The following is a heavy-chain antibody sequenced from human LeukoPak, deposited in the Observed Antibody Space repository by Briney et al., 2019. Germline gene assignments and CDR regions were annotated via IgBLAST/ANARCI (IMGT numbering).Heavy chain of an antibody. D-gene: IGHD7-27*01. CDR2: MNPNSGNT. J-gene: IGHJ6*03. Sequence: GASVKVSCKASGCTFTSYDINWVRQATGQGLEWMGWMNPNSGNTGYAQKFQGRVTITRNTSISTAYTELSSLRSEDTAVYHCARGSGDYYYYYYMDVWGKGTTVTVSS. CDR3: ARGSGDYYYYYYMDV. V-gene: IGHV1-8*03. CDR1: GCTFTSYD.